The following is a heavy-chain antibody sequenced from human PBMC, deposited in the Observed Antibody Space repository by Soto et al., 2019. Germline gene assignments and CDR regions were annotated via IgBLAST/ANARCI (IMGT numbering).Heavy chain of an antibody. D-gene: IGHD2-2*01. CDR1: GYTFTSYA. CDR3: ARGTTRFEYYYGMDV. V-gene: IGHV1-3*01. Sequence: ASVKVSCKASGYTFTSYAMHWVRQAPGQRLEWMGWINAGNGNTKYSQKFQGRVTITRDTSASTAYMELRSLRSDDTAVYYCARGTTRFEYYYGMDVWGQGTTVTVSS. CDR2: INAGNGNT. J-gene: IGHJ6*02.